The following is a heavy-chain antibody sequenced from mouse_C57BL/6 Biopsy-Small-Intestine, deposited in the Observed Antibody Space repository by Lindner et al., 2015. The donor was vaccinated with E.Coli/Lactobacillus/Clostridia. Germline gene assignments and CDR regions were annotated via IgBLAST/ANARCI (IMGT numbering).Heavy chain of an antibody. J-gene: IGHJ4*01. CDR1: GNTFSDYY. CDR3: VRDIAIHGHFFQGTT. CDR2: IKGNSGDT. Sequence: SVKVSCKASGNTFSDYYLHWVRQAPGQGLEWMGRIKGNSGDTNSEQKFQGRVTMTCDTSIRTAYLEVSSLRSDDTAVYYCVRDIAIHGHFFQGTTWGQGTLVTVSS. D-gene: IGHD2-1*01. V-gene: IGHV1-84*02.